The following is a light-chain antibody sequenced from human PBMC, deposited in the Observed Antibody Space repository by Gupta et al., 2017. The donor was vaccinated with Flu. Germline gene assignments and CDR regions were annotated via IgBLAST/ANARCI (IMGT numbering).Light chain of an antibody. Sequence: SNSLNWYQQRPGKAPKLLIYAASSLHSGVPSRISGSGSGTDFTLTITTLQPEDFATYYCQHRYNTPISFGWGTKVEIK. CDR1: SNS. V-gene: IGKV1-39*01. CDR2: AAS. J-gene: IGKJ4*01. CDR3: QHRYNTPIS.